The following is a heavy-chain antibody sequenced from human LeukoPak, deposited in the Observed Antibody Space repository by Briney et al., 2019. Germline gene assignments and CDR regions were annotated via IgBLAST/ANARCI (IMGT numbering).Heavy chain of an antibody. Sequence: PGGSLRLSCAASGFTFSSYGMHWVRQAPGKGLEWVAVISYDGSNKYYADSVKGRFTISRDNSKNTLYLQMNSLRAEDTAVYYCARNSYYDSSGYYKGYFDYWGQGTLVTVSS. CDR3: ARNSYYDSSGYYKGYFDY. D-gene: IGHD3-22*01. CDR2: ISYDGSNK. V-gene: IGHV3-30*03. CDR1: GFTFSSYG. J-gene: IGHJ4*02.